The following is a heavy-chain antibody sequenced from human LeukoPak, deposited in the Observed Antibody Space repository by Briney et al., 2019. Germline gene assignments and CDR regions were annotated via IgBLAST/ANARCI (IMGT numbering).Heavy chain of an antibody. CDR3: ATGLAAAGYYYYYMDV. D-gene: IGHD6-13*01. V-gene: IGHV4-61*02. Sequence: SETLSLTCTVSGGSISSGSYYWSWIRQPAGKGLEWIGRIYTSGSTNYNPSLKSRVTISVDTSKNQFSLKLSSVTAADTAVYYCATGLAAAGYYYYYMDVWGKGTTVTISS. CDR2: IYTSGST. J-gene: IGHJ6*03. CDR1: GGSISSGSYY.